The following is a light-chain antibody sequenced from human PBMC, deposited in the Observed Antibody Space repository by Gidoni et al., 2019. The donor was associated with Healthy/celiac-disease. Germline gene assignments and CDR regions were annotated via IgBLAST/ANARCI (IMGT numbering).Light chain of an antibody. CDR1: QSVSSSY. Sequence: ELVLTQSPDTLSLSPGERSTLSCRASQSVSSSYLAWYQQKPGQAPRLLIYGASSRATGIPDRFSGSGSGTDFTLTISRLEPEDFAVYYCQQYGSSPPWTFGQGTKLEIK. J-gene: IGKJ2*02. CDR2: GAS. V-gene: IGKV3-20*01. CDR3: QQYGSSPPWT.